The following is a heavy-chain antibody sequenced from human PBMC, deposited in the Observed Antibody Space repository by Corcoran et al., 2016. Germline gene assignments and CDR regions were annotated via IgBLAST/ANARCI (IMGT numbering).Heavy chain of an antibody. Sequence: QVQLVQSGAEVKKPGSSVKVSCKASGGTFSSYAISWVRQAPGQGLEWMGGIIPIFGTANYAQKFQGRVTITADESTSTAYMELSSLRSEATAGYDCASPRGGSYGVYYYYYYGMDVWGQGTTVTVSS. V-gene: IGHV1-69*01. J-gene: IGHJ6*02. CDR1: GGTFSSYA. CDR3: ASPRGGSYGVYYYYYYGMDV. CDR2: IIPIFGTA. D-gene: IGHD1-26*01.